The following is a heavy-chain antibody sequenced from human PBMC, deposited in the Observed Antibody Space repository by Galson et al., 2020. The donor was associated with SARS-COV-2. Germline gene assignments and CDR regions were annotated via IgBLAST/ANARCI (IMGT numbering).Heavy chain of an antibody. V-gene: IGHV3-21*01. D-gene: IGHD2-2*01. J-gene: IGHJ5*02. CDR1: GFTFSSYS. Sequence: GESLKISCAASGFTFSSYSMNWVRQAPGKGLEWVSSISSSSSYIYYADSVKGRFTISRDNAKNSLYLQMNSLRAEDTAVYYCARDLLPPEGYCSSTSCYFSGWFDPWGQGTLVTVSS. CDR3: ARDLLPPEGYCSSTSCYFSGWFDP. CDR2: ISSSSSYI.